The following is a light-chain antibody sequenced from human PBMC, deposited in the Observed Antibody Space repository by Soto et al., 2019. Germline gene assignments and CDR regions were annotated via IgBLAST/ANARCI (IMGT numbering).Light chain of an antibody. CDR2: SAS. J-gene: IGKJ4*01. CDR3: QQGYNTPLT. Sequence: DIPMTQSPSTLSVSVGDRVTITCRASQNIDTFLNWYQQKPGRAPNLLIFSASSLQSGAPSRFSGSGSGTDFTLTISSLQPEDFATYFCQQGYNTPLTFGGGTKVEIK. CDR1: QNIDTF. V-gene: IGKV1-39*01.